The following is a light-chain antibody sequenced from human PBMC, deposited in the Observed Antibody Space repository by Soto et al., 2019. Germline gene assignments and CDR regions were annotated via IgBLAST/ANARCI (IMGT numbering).Light chain of an antibody. V-gene: IGKV1-12*01. J-gene: IGKJ4*01. CDR1: QGLVSW. CDR3: QQTSSFPLT. Sequence: DIQMTQSPSFVSASVGHRVTIACRASQGLVSWLAWYQHKPGRAPKLLIHAASNLESGVPSRFSGSGSGTDFTLTISNVQPEDFATYYCQQTSSFPLTFGGGTKVEIK. CDR2: AAS.